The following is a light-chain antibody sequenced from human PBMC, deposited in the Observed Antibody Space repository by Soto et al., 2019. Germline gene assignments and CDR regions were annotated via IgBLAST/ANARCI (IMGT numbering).Light chain of an antibody. J-gene: IGLJ1*01. Sequence: QSVLTQPPSVSGAPGQRVTISCTGSSSNIGAGYDVHWYQQLPGTAPKLLIYDNTNRPSGVPDRFSGSKSGTSSSLAITGLQAADEADYYCQSYDNGLSASVFGTVPKVTVL. CDR3: QSYDNGLSASV. CDR1: SSNIGAGYD. CDR2: DNT. V-gene: IGLV1-40*01.